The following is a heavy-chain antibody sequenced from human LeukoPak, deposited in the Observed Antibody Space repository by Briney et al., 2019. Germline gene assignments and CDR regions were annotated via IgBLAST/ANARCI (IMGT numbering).Heavy chain of an antibody. Sequence: AGGSLRLSCAASGFTVSSKYMNWVRQAPGKGLEWVSVIYSGGRTYYADSVKGRFTISRDNSKNMLYLQMNSLRAEDTAVYYCARETGDYGEHWGQGTLVTVSS. D-gene: IGHD4-17*01. V-gene: IGHV3-53*01. CDR2: IYSGGRT. CDR1: GFTVSSKY. CDR3: ARETGDYGEH. J-gene: IGHJ1*01.